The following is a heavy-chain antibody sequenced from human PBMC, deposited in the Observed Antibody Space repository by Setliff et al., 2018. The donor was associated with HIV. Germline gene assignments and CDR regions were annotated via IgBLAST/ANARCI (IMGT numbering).Heavy chain of an antibody. CDR2: IYYSGST. CDR3: ARHRDGGTYPLDY. CDR1: GGSISSSSYY. D-gene: IGHD1-26*01. Sequence: ETLSLTCTVSGGSISSSSYYWGWIRQPPGKGLEWIGSIYYSGSTYYNPSLKSRVTISVDTSKNRFSLQLTSVTAADTAVYYCARHRDGGTYPLDYWGQGTLVTVSS. V-gene: IGHV4-39*01. J-gene: IGHJ4*02.